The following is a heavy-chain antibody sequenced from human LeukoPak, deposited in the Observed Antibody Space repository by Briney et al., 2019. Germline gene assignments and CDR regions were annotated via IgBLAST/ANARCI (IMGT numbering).Heavy chain of an antibody. V-gene: IGHV4-34*01. CDR1: GGSFSGYY. CDR2: INHSGST. Sequence: SETLSLTCAVYGGSFSGYYWSWIRQPPGKGLEWIGEINHSGSTNYNPSLKSRVTISVDTSKNQFSLKLSSVTAADTAVYYCARHHYDFRAQYWGQGTLVTVSS. J-gene: IGHJ4*02. D-gene: IGHD3-3*01. CDR3: ARHHYDFRAQY.